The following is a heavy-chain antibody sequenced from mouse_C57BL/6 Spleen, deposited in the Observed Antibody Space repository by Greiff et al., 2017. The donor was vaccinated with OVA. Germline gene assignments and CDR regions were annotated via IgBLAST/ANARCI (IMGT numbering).Heavy chain of an antibody. CDR2: ISSGSSTI. V-gene: IGHV5-17*01. CDR3: ARRGYYGSSLYYYAMDY. D-gene: IGHD1-1*01. Sequence: DVMLVESGGGLVKPGGSLKLSCAASGFTFSDYGMHWVRQAPEKGLEWVAYISSGSSTIYYADTVKGRFTISRDNAKNTLFLQMTSLRSEDTAMYYCARRGYYGSSLYYYAMDYWGQGTSVTVSS. CDR1: GFTFSDYG. J-gene: IGHJ4*01.